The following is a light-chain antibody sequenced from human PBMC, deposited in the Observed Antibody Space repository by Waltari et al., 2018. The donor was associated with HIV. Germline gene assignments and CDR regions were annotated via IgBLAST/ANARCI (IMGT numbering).Light chain of an antibody. CDR1: NSNIESNY. J-gene: IGLJ1*01. Sequence: QSVLTQPPSASATPGQRITISCSGGNSNIESNYVYWYQQLPGTAPKVFIYRNSQRPSWVPDRFSGSKSGTSASLIISGLRSGDEADYDCASWDDSLNAFVFGTGTKVTVL. V-gene: IGLV1-47*01. CDR2: RNS. CDR3: ASWDDSLNAFV.